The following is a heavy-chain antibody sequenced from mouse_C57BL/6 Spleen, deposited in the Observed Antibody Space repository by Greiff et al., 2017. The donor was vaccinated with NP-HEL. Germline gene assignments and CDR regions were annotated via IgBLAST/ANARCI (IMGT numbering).Heavy chain of an antibody. J-gene: IGHJ3*01. CDR3: ATPAYDGYSWFAY. V-gene: IGHV1-74*01. D-gene: IGHD2-3*01. CDR1: GYTFTSYW. CDR2: IHPSDSDT. Sequence: QVQLQQPGAELVKPGASVKVSCKASGYTFTSYWMHWVKQRPGQGLEWIGRIHPSDSDTNYNQKFKGKATLTVDKSSSTAYMQLSSLTSEDSAVYYCATPAYDGYSWFAYWGQGTLVTVSA.